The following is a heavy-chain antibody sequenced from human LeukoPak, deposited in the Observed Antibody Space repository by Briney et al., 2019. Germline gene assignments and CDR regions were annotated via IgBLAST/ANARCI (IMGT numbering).Heavy chain of an antibody. CDR2: IHTSGTT. CDR3: AREQRWLQSLVY. CDR1: GGSISNGNSY. V-gene: IGHV4-61*02. D-gene: IGHD5-24*01. Sequence: SQTLSLTCTVSGGSISNGNSYWNWIRQPAGKGLEWIGRIHTSGTTNYNPSLKSRVTISVDTSKNQFSLNLNSVTAADTAVYYCAREQRWLQSLVYWGQGNLVTVSS. J-gene: IGHJ4*02.